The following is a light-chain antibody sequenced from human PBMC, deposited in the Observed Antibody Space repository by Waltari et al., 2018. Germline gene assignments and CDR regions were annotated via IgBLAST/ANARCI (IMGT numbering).Light chain of an antibody. CDR2: STI. J-gene: IGLJ3*02. V-gene: IGLV1-44*01. CDR1: TPHLRTPP. CDR3: AAWDNSLNGHWV. Sequence: QSVLTQPPSASGPPGQRVPTSCSGITPHLRTPPRDWYQQLPRTAPKLPIYSTIHRPSGVPDRFSGSKSGTSASLAISGLQSEDEADYYCAAWDNSLNGHWVFGGGTKLTVL.